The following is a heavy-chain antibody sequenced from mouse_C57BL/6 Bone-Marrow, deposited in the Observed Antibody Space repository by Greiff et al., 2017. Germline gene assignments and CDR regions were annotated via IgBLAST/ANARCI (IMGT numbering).Heavy chain of an antibody. Sequence: QVQLKQSGAELARPGASVKLSCKASGYTFTSYGISWVKQRTGQGLEWIGEIYPRSGNTYYNAKFKGKATLTADKSSSTAYMELRSLTSEDSAVYFCARWGYGYDVNYWGQGTTLTVSS. CDR3: ARWGYGYDVNY. D-gene: IGHD2-2*01. J-gene: IGHJ2*01. CDR2: IYPRSGNT. V-gene: IGHV1-81*01. CDR1: GYTFTSYG.